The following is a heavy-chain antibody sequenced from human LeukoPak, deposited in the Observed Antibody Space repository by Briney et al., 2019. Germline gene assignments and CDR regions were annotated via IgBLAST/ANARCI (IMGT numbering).Heavy chain of an antibody. CDR3: VMPGGSRFYYFDY. CDR1: GFTFSSYA. D-gene: IGHD2-8*02. CDR2: ISGSGGST. V-gene: IGHV3-23*01. Sequence: PGGSLRLSCAASGFTFSSYAMSWVRQAPGKGLEWVSAISGSGGSTYYADSVKGRFTISRDDSKNTLYLEMNNLRAEDTAVYYCVMPGGSRFYYFDYWGQGTLVTVSS. J-gene: IGHJ4*02.